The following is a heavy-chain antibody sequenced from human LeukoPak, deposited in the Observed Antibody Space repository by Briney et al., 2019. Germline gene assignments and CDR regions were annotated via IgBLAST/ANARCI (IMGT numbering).Heavy chain of an antibody. D-gene: IGHD1-26*01. CDR3: ARDPSVGELVEYYFDY. Sequence: ASVKVSCKASGYTFTSYAMHWVRQAPGQRLEWMGWINAGNGNTKYSQEFQGRVTITRDTSASTAYMELSSLRSEDMAVYYCARDPSVGELVEYYFDYWGQGTLVTVSS. V-gene: IGHV1-3*03. J-gene: IGHJ4*02. CDR2: INAGNGNT. CDR1: GYTFTSYA.